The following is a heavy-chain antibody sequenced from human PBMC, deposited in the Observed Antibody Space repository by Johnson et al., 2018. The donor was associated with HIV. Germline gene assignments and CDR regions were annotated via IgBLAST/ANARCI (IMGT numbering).Heavy chain of an antibody. CDR2: SSSSGSTK. CDR1: GFTFSDYY. J-gene: IGHJ3*02. CDR3: TTDNWNDPERLI. D-gene: IGHD1-20*01. V-gene: IGHV3-11*01. Sequence: QVQLVESGGGLVKPGGSLRLSCAASGFTFSDYYMSWIRQAPGKGLEWVSYSSSSGSTKYYADSVKGRFTISRDNSKNTLYLQMNSLKTEDTAVYYCTTDNWNDPERLIWGQGTMVTVSS.